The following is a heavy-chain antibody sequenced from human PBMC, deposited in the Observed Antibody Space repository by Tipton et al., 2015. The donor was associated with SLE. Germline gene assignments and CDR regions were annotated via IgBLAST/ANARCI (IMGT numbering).Heavy chain of an antibody. CDR3: ARDLPWDSSGYHDAFDI. CDR2: IIPIFGTA. Sequence: QSGPEVKKPGSSVKVSCKASGGTFSSYAISWVRQAPGQGLEWMGGIIPIFGTANYAQKFQGRVTITADESTSTAYMELRSLRSDDTAVYYCARDLPWDSSGYHDAFDIWGQGTMVTVSS. V-gene: IGHV1-69*13. J-gene: IGHJ3*02. D-gene: IGHD3-22*01. CDR1: GGTFSSYA.